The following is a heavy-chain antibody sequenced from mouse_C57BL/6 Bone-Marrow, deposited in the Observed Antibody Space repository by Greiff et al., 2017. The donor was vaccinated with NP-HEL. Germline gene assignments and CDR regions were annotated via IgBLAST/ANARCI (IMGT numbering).Heavy chain of an antibody. V-gene: IGHV1-55*01. CDR3: AKGDYYGSSLYAMDY. Sequence: QVQLQQPGAELVKPGASVKMSCKASGYTFTSYWITWVKQRPGQGLEWIGDIYPGSGSTNYNEKFKSKATLTVDPSSSTAYMQLSSLTSEDSAVYYCAKGDYYGSSLYAMDYWGQGTSVTVSS. D-gene: IGHD1-1*01. CDR2: IYPGSGST. J-gene: IGHJ4*01. CDR1: GYTFTSYW.